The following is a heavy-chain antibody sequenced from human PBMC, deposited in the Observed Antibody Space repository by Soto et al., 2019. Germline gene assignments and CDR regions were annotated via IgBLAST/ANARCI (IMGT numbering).Heavy chain of an antibody. V-gene: IGHV4-4*07. CDR1: GDSVSKYY. D-gene: IGHD4-17*01. Sequence: QVQLQESGPGLVKPSETLSLTCTVSGDSVSKYYWNWIRQPAGKGLEWIGRIYTTRSPNYNPSLKSRVTMSVDTSKNQFSLKLNLSSVTAADTAVYYCARSPAYGDYAYLDTWGQGTLVTVSS. CDR2: IYTTRSP. J-gene: IGHJ5*02. CDR3: ARSPAYGDYAYLDT.